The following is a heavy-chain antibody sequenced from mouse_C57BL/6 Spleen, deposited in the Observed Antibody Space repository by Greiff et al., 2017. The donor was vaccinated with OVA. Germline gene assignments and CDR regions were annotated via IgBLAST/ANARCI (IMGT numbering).Heavy chain of an antibody. CDR2: INPNNGGT. J-gene: IGHJ4*01. V-gene: IGHV1-26*01. D-gene: IGHD2-1*01. CDR3: ARRGGNYERGAMDY. Sequence: EVQLQQSGPELVKPGASVKISCKASGYTFTDYYMNWVKQSHGKSLEWIGDINPNNGGTSYNQKFKGKATLTVDKSSSTAYMELRSLTSEDSAVYYCARRGGNYERGAMDYWGQGTSVTVSS. CDR1: GYTFTDYY.